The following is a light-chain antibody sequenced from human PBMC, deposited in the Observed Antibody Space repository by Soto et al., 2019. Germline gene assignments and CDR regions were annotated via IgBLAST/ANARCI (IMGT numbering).Light chain of an antibody. CDR3: QTWGTGIRV. V-gene: IGLV4-69*01. CDR2: LNSDGSH. Sequence: QSVVIQSPSASASLGASVKLTCTLSSGHSTYAIAWHQQQPEKGPRYLMKLNSDGSHSKGDGIPDRFSGSSSGAERYLTISSLQSEDEADYYCQTWGTGIRVFGGGTKLTVL. CDR1: SGHSTYA. J-gene: IGLJ2*01.